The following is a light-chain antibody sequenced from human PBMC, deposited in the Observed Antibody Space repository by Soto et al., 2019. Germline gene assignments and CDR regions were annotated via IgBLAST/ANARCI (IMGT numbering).Light chain of an antibody. CDR3: SSYTSSSTVFV. CDR1: SSDVGGYKF. V-gene: IGLV2-14*01. CDR2: DVS. Sequence: QSALTQPASVSGSPGQSIPISCTGTSSDVGGYKFVSWYQQHPGKAPKVMIYDVSNRPSGVSDRFSGSKSGNTASLTISGLQAEDEADYYCSSYTSSSTVFVFGSGTKLTVL. J-gene: IGLJ1*01.